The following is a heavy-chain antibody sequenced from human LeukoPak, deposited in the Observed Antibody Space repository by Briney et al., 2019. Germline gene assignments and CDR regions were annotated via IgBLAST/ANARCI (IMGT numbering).Heavy chain of an antibody. D-gene: IGHD1-26*01. V-gene: IGHV3-30*02. CDR2: IRNDGSRK. J-gene: IGHJ6*02. Sequence: PGGSLRLSCAASGFSFNKYGMHWVRQAPGKGLEWVAFIRNDGSRKYYRESVKGRFTISRDNAKDTVYLQMNSLREDETAVYYCAKDVLVEGGEDYHYGMDVWGQGTTVIVSS. CDR1: GFSFNKYG. CDR3: AKDVLVEGGEDYHYGMDV.